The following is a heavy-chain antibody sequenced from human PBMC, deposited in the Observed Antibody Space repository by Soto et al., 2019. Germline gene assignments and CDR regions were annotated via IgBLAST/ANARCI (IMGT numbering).Heavy chain of an antibody. CDR2: INPNSGGT. CDR3: ATPGIAVAGTRMYQDYYYGMDV. J-gene: IGHJ6*02. V-gene: IGHV1-2*04. Sequence: QVQLVQSGAEGKKPGASVKVSCKASGYTFTGYYMHWVRQAPGQGLEWMGWINPNSGGTNYAQKFKGWVTMTRDTSISTAYMELSRVRSDDTDVYYCATPGIAVAGTRMYQDYYYGMDVWGQGTTVTVSS. CDR1: GYTFTGYY. D-gene: IGHD6-19*01.